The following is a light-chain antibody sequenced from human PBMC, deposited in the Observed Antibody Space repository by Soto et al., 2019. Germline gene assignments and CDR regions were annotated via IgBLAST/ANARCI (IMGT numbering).Light chain of an antibody. V-gene: IGKV1-16*02. CDR1: QGSSNY. CDR3: QQYNSYPYT. J-gene: IGKJ2*01. Sequence: DIQMTQSPSSLSASVGDRVTITCRASQGSSNYLAWFQQKPGKAHKSLIYAASILQSGVPSKVSDNRSGTAFPLTISSLQTAEFATYYCQQYNSYPYTFGQGPKLEIK. CDR2: AAS.